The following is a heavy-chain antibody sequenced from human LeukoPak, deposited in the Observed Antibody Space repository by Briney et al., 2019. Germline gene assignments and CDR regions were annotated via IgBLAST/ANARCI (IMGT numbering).Heavy chain of an antibody. Sequence: GSVKVSGKASGYTFPSYDIKGVRQATGQGVEWGGWMNPNSGNTGYAQKFQGKVTMTRDTSINTAYMERSRLRADDTAVYYCARDLGEEQREGDFDIWGQGTMVTVSS. CDR3: ARDLGEEQREGDFDI. D-gene: IGHD3-10*01. V-gene: IGHV1-8*01. CDR2: MNPNSGNT. CDR1: GYTFPSYD. J-gene: IGHJ3*02.